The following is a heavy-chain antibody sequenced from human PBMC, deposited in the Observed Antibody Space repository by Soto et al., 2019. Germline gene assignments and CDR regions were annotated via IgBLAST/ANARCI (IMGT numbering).Heavy chain of an antibody. V-gene: IGHV1-24*01. J-gene: IGHJ3*02. CDR2: FDPDDGET. CDR3: ATASYSSSWPDAFDI. CDR1: GYTLTELS. Sequence: ASVKVSCKVSGYTLTELSMHWVRQAPGKGLEWMGGFDPDDGETIYAQKFQGRVTMTEDTSTDTAYMELSSLRSEDTAVYYCATASYSSSWPDAFDISGQGTMVTVSS. D-gene: IGHD6-13*01.